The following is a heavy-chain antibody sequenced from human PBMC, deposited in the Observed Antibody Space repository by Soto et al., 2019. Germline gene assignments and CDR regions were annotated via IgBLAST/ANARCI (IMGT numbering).Heavy chain of an antibody. J-gene: IGHJ4*02. V-gene: IGHV3-7*01. CDR2: IRGDGSEI. Sequence: EVQLVESGGGLVQPGGSLRLSCAASGFTFSTHWMSWVRQAPGKGLEWVANIRGDGSEIHYVDSVKGRFSISRDNAKNSLYLQMNSLRAEDTAVYYCAVSAAYFDYWGQGTLVTVSS. D-gene: IGHD1-26*01. CDR1: GFTFSTHW. CDR3: AVSAAYFDY.